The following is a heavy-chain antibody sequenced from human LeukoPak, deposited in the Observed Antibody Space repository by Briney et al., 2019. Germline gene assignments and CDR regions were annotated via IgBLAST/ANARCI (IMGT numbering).Heavy chain of an antibody. J-gene: IGHJ4*02. CDR2: INHSGRT. Sequence: PSETLSLTCAVYGGSFSGYYWSWIREPPGKGLEWSGEINHSGRTNYNPSLKSRVTISVDTAKTQYSLKLSSVTAADTAVYYCARGHGRSGMGRGVTYPIDYWGQGTLVTVSS. CDR3: ARGHGRSGMGRGVTYPIDY. CDR1: GGSFSGYY. D-gene: IGHD3-10*01. V-gene: IGHV4-34*01.